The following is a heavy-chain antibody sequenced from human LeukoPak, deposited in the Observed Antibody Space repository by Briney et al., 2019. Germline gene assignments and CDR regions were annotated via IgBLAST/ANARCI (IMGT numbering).Heavy chain of an antibody. J-gene: IGHJ5*02. Sequence: PSETLSLTCAVYGGSFSGYYWSWIRQPPGKGLEWIGEINHSGSTNYNPSLKSRVTISVDTSKNHFSLKLSSVTAADTAVYYCARSYYYGSGSPSWGQGTLVTVSS. D-gene: IGHD3-10*01. CDR1: GGSFSGYY. V-gene: IGHV4-34*01. CDR3: ARSYYYGSGSPS. CDR2: INHSGST.